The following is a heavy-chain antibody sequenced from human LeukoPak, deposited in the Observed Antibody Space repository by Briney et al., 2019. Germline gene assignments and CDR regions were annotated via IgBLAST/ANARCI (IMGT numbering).Heavy chain of an antibody. J-gene: IGHJ4*02. CDR2: ISSSGSTI. D-gene: IGHD3-22*01. Sequence: GGSLRLSCAASGFTFSDYYVSWIRQAPGKGLEWVSYISSSGSTIYYADSVKGRFTISRDNAKNSLYLQMNSLRAEDTAVYYCARDQTYYDSSGSRTLWGQGTLVTVSS. CDR1: GFTFSDYY. CDR3: ARDQTYYDSSGSRTL. V-gene: IGHV3-11*01.